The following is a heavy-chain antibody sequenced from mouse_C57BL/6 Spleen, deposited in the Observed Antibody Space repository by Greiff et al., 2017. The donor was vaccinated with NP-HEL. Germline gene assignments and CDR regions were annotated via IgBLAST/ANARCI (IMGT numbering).Heavy chain of an antibody. CDR3: ARGGYDPYAMDY. CDR2: INPGSGGT. D-gene: IGHD2-3*01. J-gene: IGHJ4*01. V-gene: IGHV1-54*01. Sequence: QVHVKQSGAELVRPGTSVKVSCKASGYAFTNYLIEWVKQRPGQGLEWIGVINPGSGGTNYNEKFKGKATLTADKSSSTAYMQLSSLTSEDSAVYFCARGGYDPYAMDYWGQGTSVTVSS. CDR1: GYAFTNYL.